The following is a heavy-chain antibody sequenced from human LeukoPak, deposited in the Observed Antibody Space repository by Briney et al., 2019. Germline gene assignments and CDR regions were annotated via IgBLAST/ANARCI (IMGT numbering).Heavy chain of an antibody. CDR3: ASRGADMATFHF. V-gene: IGHV4-61*02. J-gene: IGHJ4*02. D-gene: IGHD5-24*01. CDR1: GNSISSGDNY. Sequence: PSETLSLTCTVSGNSISSGDNYWSWIRQPAGKGLEWIGRIYTSGTTNYNPSLRSRVSLSLDTSKNQFSLKLSSVTAADTAVYYCASRGADMATFHFWGQGTLVTVSS. CDR2: IYTSGTT.